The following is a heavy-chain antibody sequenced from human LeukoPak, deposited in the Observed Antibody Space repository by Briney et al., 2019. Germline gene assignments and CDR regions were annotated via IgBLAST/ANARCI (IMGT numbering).Heavy chain of an antibody. CDR2: IWYDGSNK. CDR1: GLTFSSYG. CDR3: ARGRSITILRGVAISDGFDI. D-gene: IGHD3-10*01. V-gene: IGHV3-33*01. Sequence: GRSLRLSCAASGLTFSSYGMHWVRQAPGKGLEWVAVIWYDGSNKYYADSVKGRFTISRDNSKNTLYLQMNSLRAEDTAVYYCARGRSITILRGVAISDGFDIWGQGTKVTVS. J-gene: IGHJ3*02.